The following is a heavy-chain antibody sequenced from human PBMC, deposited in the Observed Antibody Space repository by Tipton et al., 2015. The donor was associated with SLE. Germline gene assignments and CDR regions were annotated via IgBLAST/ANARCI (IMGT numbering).Heavy chain of an antibody. D-gene: IGHD6-13*01. V-gene: IGHV4-34*01. CDR1: GGSFSGYY. CDR3: ARGRAAADLYYYYYYMDV. CDR2: INHSGIT. Sequence: LRLSCAVYGGSFSGYYWSWIRQSPGKGLEWIGEINHSGITTYNTSLKSRVTISVDTSKNQFSLKLSSVTAADTAVYYCARGRAAADLYYYYYYMDVWGKGTTVTVSS. J-gene: IGHJ6*03.